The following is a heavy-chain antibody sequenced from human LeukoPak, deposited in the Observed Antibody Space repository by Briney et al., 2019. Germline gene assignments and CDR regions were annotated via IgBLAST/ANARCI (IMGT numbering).Heavy chain of an antibody. V-gene: IGHV4-39*07. CDR2: FYYSGST. CDR3: ARDGDYYDSSGYYDY. Sequence: SETLSLTCTVSGGSISSRPYCWGWIRQPPGKGLEWLGSFYYSGSTYYKPSLKSRVTISVDTSKNQFSLKLSSVTAADTAVYYCARDGDYYDSSGYYDYWGQGTLVTVSS. CDR1: GGSISSRPYC. D-gene: IGHD3-22*01. J-gene: IGHJ4*02.